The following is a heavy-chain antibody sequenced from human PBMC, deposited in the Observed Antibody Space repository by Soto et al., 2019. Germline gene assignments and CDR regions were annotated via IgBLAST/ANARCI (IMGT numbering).Heavy chain of an antibody. V-gene: IGHV4-30-4*01. Sequence: PSETLSLTCSVSGGSISSGDYYWIWIRQPPGKGLEWIGYIYYSGSTYYNPSLKSRVTISVDTSKNQFSLKLSSVTAADTAVYYCASGGGYYDFWSGYRPYGMDVWGQGTTVTVSS. CDR1: GGSISSGDYY. D-gene: IGHD3-3*01. CDR3: ASGGGYYDFWSGYRPYGMDV. J-gene: IGHJ6*02. CDR2: IYYSGST.